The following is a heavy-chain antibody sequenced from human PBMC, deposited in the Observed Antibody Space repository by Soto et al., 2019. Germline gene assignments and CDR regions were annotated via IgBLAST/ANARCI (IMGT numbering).Heavy chain of an antibody. J-gene: IGHJ1*01. V-gene: IGHV4-39*02. Sequence: QLQLQESGPGLVKPSETLSLPCTVSGGSISSSSYYWGWIRQPPGKGLEWIGSIYYSGSTYYNPSLKSRVTISVDTSKNQFSLKLSSVTAADTAVYYCARESSSGWTGEHWGQGTLVTVSS. CDR1: GGSISSSSYY. CDR3: ARESSSGWTGEH. CDR2: IYYSGST. D-gene: IGHD6-19*01.